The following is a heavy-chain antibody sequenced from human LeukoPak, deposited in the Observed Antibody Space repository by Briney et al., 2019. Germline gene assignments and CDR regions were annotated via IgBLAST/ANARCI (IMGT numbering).Heavy chain of an antibody. CDR3: ARGPGPVDY. Sequence: ASVKVSCKASGYNFTSRPMNWVRRAPGQGFEWMGWINTKTGYPEYAQGFTGRFVLSLDTSLSTAYLQISSLKAEDTAVYYCARGPGPVDYWGQGTLVTVSS. CDR1: GYNFTSRP. J-gene: IGHJ4*02. CDR2: INTKTGYP. V-gene: IGHV7-4-1*02. D-gene: IGHD2-2*01.